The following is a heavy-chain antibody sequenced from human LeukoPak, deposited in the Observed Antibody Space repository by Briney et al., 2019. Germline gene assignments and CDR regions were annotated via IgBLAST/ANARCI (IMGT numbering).Heavy chain of an antibody. J-gene: IGHJ4*02. Sequence: PSETLSLTCTVSADSLSSGGHYWAWIRQFPGKGLESIGFIHHSGRSRHNPSLKDRVAISVDTSRKQFALKLSSVTAADTAIYYCARGGNRFGGFYFDYWGQGIQVIDSS. D-gene: IGHD3-10*01. CDR3: ARGGNRFGGFYFDY. CDR2: IHHSGRS. CDR1: ADSLSSGGHY. V-gene: IGHV4-31*03.